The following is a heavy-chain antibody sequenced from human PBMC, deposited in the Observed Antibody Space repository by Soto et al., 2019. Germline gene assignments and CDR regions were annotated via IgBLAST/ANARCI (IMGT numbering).Heavy chain of an antibody. CDR2: ISASGDIT. CDR3: AKCLDSGSDHSPDH. D-gene: IGHD6-19*01. V-gene: IGHV3-23*01. J-gene: IGHJ4*02. CDR1: GFTFSSNV. Sequence: EVQLLESGGGLGQPGGSLRLSCAASGFTFSSNVMSWVRQAPGQGLEWVSVISASGDITYYADSVKGRFTIPRDNSKNTLYLQMNSLRADDTAVYYCAKCLDSGSDHSPDHWGQGSLVTVSS.